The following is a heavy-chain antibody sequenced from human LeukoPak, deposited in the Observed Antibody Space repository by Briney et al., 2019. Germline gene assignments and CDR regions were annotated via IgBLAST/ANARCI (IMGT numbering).Heavy chain of an antibody. J-gene: IGHJ4*02. V-gene: IGHV4-59*08. CDR2: IYYSGST. CDR1: GGSISSYY. CDR3: ARLDTGAAAGSPPVDY. D-gene: IGHD6-13*01. Sequence: SETLSLTCTVSGGSISSYYWSWIRQPPGKGLEWIGYIYYSGSTNYNPSLKSRVTISVDTSKNQFSLKLSSVTAADTAVYYCARLDTGAAAGSPPVDYWGQGTLVTVSS.